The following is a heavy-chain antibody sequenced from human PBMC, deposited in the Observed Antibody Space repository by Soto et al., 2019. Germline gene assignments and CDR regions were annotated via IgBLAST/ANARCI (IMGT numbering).Heavy chain of an antibody. D-gene: IGHD3-16*01. J-gene: IGHJ6*02. CDR3: AKDYTYTASYYHGVDV. CDR1: GFTFRSYGSYG. V-gene: IGHV3-23*01. CDR2: ISGSGGSGGGSGGNK. Sequence: GGSLRLSCAASGFTFRSYGSYGMSWVRQAPGKGLEWVAGISGSGGSGGGSGGNKYYTDSVKGRFTVSRDNSKNKLSLQMNSLRAEDTAVYYCAKDYTYTASYYHGVDVWGQGTTVTVSS.